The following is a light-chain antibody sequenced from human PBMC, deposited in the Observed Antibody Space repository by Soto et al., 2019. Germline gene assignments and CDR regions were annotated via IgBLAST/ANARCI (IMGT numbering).Light chain of an antibody. CDR2: EVS. CDR1: RSVGNS. V-gene: IGKV3-11*01. J-gene: IGKJ4*01. Sequence: EIVLTQSPATLSLTPGERATLSCRASRSVGNSLAWYQQKPGQAPGLIIYEVSTRATGIPARFSGSGSGTDFPLTISSLEFEDFAFYYCHHHGDWLLTFGAGPRVEIK. CDR3: HHHGDWLLT.